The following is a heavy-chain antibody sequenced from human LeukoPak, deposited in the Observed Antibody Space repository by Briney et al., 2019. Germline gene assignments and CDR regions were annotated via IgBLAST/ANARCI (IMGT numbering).Heavy chain of an antibody. CDR3: ARGPSIAARYDAFDI. CDR2: IRSSGNTM. V-gene: IGHV3-48*03. Sequence: SLRLSCAASEFTFTSYELNWVRQAPGKGLEWVSYIRSSGNTMSYADSVKGRFTISRDNAKNSLYLQVISLRAEDTAVYYCARGPSIAARYDAFDIWGQGTMVTVSS. J-gene: IGHJ3*02. CDR1: EFTFTSYE. D-gene: IGHD6-6*01.